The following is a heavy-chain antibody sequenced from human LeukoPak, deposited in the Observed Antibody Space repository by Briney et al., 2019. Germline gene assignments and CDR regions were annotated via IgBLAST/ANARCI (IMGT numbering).Heavy chain of an antibody. J-gene: IGHJ4*02. Sequence: SETLSLTCTVSGGSISSSSYYWGWIRQPPGKGLEWIGSIYYSGSTYYNPSLKSRVTISVDTSKNQFSLKLSSVTAADTAVYFCARGHNWNDGQDYWGQGILVIVSS. CDR3: ARGHNWNDGQDY. V-gene: IGHV4-39*07. CDR1: GGSISSSSYY. D-gene: IGHD1-20*01. CDR2: IYYSGST.